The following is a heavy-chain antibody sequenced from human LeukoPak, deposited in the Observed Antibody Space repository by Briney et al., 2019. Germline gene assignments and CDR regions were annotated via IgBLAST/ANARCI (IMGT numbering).Heavy chain of an antibody. J-gene: IGHJ4*02. V-gene: IGHV4-4*02. Sequence: SETLSLTCTVSGDSINSLDLWSWVRQPPGKGLEWIGEMYLSGTTHSNPPVKSRVTISIDRSKNQFFLNLSSVTAADTAVYYCAGLVGRYSSGLYYYYFDYWGQGTLVTVSS. CDR3: AGLVGRYSSGLYYYYFDY. D-gene: IGHD3-22*01. CDR2: MYLSGTT. CDR1: GDSINSLDL.